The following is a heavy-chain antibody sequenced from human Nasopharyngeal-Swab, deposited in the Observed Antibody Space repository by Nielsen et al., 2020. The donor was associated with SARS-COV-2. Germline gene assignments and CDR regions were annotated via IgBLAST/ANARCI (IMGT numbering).Heavy chain of an antibody. CDR2: VYPGNAEI. CDR3: ARRAARDGYNYEVDP. D-gene: IGHD5-24*01. CDR1: GYSFVNHW. V-gene: IGHV5-51*01. Sequence: GESLKISCMASGYSFVNHWIGWVRQEPGKGLEGMGMVYPGNAEIAYSPSFQGQITISADKSINTAYLQWSSLRASDTAMYFCARRAARDGYNYEVDPWGQGTLVTVSS. J-gene: IGHJ5*02.